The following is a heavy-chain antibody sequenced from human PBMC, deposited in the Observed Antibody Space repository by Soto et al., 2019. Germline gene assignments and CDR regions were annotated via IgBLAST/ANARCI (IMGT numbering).Heavy chain of an antibody. J-gene: IGHJ4*02. Sequence: QVQLQESGPGLVKPSQTLSLTCTVSGGTISSGGYYWSRIRQHPWKGLEWIGYIYYSGSTYYNPSLKSRVTISVDTSKNQFSLKLSSVTAADTAVYYCARGNGYSGPELDYWGQGTLVTVFS. D-gene: IGHD5-12*01. CDR3: ARGNGYSGPELDY. V-gene: IGHV4-31*03. CDR1: GGTISSGGYY. CDR2: IYYSGST.